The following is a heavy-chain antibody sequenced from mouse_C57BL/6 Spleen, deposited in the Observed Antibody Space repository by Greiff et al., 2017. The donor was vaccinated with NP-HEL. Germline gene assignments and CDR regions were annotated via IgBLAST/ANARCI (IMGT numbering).Heavy chain of an antibody. CDR1: GYTFTDYY. CDR3: ARGGSCFDY. V-gene: IGHV1-26*01. J-gene: IGHJ2*01. Sequence: EVPLQQSGPELVKPGASVKISCKASGYTFTDYYMNWVKQSHGKSLEWIGDINPNNGGTSYNQKFKGKATLTVDTSSSTAYMELRSLTSEDSAVYYCARGGSCFDYWGQGTTLTVSA. CDR2: INPNNGGT.